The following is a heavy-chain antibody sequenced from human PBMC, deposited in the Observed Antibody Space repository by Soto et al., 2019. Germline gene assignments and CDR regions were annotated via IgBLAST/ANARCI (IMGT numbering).Heavy chain of an antibody. CDR3: ARFPTAGTRYYFDF. CDR1: GGSISSGGYS. V-gene: IGHV4-31*03. Sequence: QVQLQESGPGLVKPSQTLSLTCTVSGGSISSGGYSWSWIRQHPGKGLEWIGYIYYSGSTFYNPSLKSRITVCVDTSKSQFSLKLNSVTAADTAVYYCARFPTAGTRYYFDFWGQGTLVTVSS. J-gene: IGHJ4*02. D-gene: IGHD6-13*01. CDR2: IYYSGST.